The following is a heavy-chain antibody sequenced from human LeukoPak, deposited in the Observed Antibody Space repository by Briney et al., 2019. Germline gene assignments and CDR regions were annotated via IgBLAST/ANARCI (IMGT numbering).Heavy chain of an antibody. J-gene: IGHJ4*02. Sequence: PGGSLRLSCAASGFTFSSYAMSWVRQAPGKGLEWVSAISGSGGRTYYADSVKGRFTITRDSSKNTLYLQMNSLRAEDTAVYYCAKSRAVTTASVDYWGQGTLVTVSS. D-gene: IGHD4-17*01. V-gene: IGHV3-23*01. CDR2: ISGSGGRT. CDR3: AKSRAVTTASVDY. CDR1: GFTFSSYA.